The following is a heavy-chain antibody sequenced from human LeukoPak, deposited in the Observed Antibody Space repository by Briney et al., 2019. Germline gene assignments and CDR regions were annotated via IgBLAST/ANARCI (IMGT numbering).Heavy chain of an antibody. CDR2: INSDGSTT. V-gene: IGHV3-74*01. Sequence: PGGSLTLTCAASGCTFSSYWRHWVRQAPGKGLVWVSRINSDGSTTSYADSVKGRFTISRDNSKNTLYLQMNSLRAEDTAVYYCASRYESHHWGQGTLVTVSS. CDR1: GCTFSSYW. D-gene: IGHD3-3*01. CDR3: ASRYESHH. J-gene: IGHJ5*02.